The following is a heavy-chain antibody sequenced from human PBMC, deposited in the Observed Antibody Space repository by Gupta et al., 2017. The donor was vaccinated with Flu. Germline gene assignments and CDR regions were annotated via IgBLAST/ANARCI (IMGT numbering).Heavy chain of an antibody. V-gene: IGHV3-23*01. J-gene: IGHJ4*02. CDR2: ISAATGGT. CDR3: AKGYDRSDGGVDY. D-gene: IGHD3-16*01. Sequence: VRQAPGKGLEWVSSISAATGGTYYTNSVKGRFTISRDNSRNTLYLQMNSLTPEDTAVYYGAKGYDRSDGGVDYWGQGTLVTVSS.